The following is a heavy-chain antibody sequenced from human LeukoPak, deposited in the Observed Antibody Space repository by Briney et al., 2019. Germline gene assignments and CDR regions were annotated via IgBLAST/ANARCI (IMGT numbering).Heavy chain of an antibody. J-gene: IGHJ4*02. CDR2: IIPIFGTA. Sequence: ASVKVSCKASGGTFSRYAISWVRQAPGQGLEWMGGIIPIFGTANYSQKFQGRVTITADESTSTAYMELSSLRSEDTAVYYCAREVAGHLYFDYWSQGTLVTVSS. CDR3: AREVAGHLYFDY. D-gene: IGHD6-19*01. CDR1: GGTFSRYA. V-gene: IGHV1-69*13.